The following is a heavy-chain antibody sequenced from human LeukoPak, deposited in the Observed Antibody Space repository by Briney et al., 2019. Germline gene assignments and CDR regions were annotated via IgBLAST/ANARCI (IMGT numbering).Heavy chain of an antibody. CDR3: ARAATLRPNFDY. CDR1: GGSITNSTYY. CDR2: IYYSGTT. V-gene: IGHV4-39*07. Sequence: SETLSLTCTVSGGSITNSTYYWGWVRQPPGQGLEWVGSIYYSGTTYYSPALRRRATITVNAANNLFSLKLTSVTAADAAVYFWARAATLRPNFDYWGQGTLVTVSS. D-gene: IGHD2-15*01. J-gene: IGHJ4*02.